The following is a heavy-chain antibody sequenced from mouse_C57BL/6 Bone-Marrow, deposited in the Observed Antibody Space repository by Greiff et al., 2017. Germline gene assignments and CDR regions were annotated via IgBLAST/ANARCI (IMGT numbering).Heavy chain of an antibody. CDR2: IYPRDGST. CDR3: AREFITTVVATEYFDV. CDR1: GYTFTSYD. J-gene: IGHJ1*03. V-gene: IGHV1-85*01. Sequence: VKLMESGPELVKPGASVKLSCKASGYTFTSYDINWVKQRPGQGLEWIGWIYPRDGSTKYNEKFKGKATLTVDTSSSTAYMELHSLTSEDSAVYFCAREFITTVVATEYFDVWGTGTTVTVSS. D-gene: IGHD1-1*01.